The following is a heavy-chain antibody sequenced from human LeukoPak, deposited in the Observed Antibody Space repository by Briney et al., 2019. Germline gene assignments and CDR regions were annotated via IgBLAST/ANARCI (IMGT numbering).Heavy chain of an antibody. Sequence: GRSLRLSCAASEFTFSKFPMGWVRQAPGRGLEWVSAISASGDVTFHADSVRGRFTISRDNSKSTLSLQMNDLRVEDTAKFYCAKSLFTSATGTGRAFHIWGQGTMVSVSS. CDR3: AKSLFTSATGTGRAFHI. V-gene: IGHV3-23*01. D-gene: IGHD1-1*01. CDR1: EFTFSKFP. CDR2: ISASGDVT. J-gene: IGHJ3*02.